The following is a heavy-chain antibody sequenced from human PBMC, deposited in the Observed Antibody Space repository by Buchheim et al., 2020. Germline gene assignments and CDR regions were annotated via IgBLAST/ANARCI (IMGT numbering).Heavy chain of an antibody. V-gene: IGHV3-30*18. Sequence: QVQLVESGGGVVQPGRSLRLSCAASGFTFSSYGMHWVRQAPGKGLEWVAVISYDGSNKYYADSVKGRVTISRDNSKNTLYLQMNSLRAEDTAVYYCAKDGSVVPIDYWGQGTL. CDR3: AKDGSVVPIDY. CDR1: GFTFSSYG. J-gene: IGHJ4*02. D-gene: IGHD4-23*01. CDR2: ISYDGSNK.